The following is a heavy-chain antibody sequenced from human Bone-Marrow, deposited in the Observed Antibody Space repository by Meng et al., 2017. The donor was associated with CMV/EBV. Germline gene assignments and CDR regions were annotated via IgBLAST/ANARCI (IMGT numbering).Heavy chain of an antibody. CDR3: ARPRGYSGYDPFDY. V-gene: IGHV1-2*02. J-gene: IGHJ4*02. D-gene: IGHD5-12*01. Sequence: ASVKVSCKASGYTFTGYYMHWVRQAPGQGLVWMGWINPNSGGTNYAQKFQGRVTMTRDTSISTAYMELSRLRSDDTAVYYCARPRGYSGYDPFDYWGQGTLVTVSS. CDR2: INPNSGGT. CDR1: GYTFTGYY.